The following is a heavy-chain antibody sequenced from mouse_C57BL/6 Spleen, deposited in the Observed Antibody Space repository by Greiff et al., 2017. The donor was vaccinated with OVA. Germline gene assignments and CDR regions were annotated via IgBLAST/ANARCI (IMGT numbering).Heavy chain of an antibody. Sequence: EVKVVESGGDLVKPGGSLKLSCAASGFTFSSYGMSWVRQTPDKRLEWVATISSGGSYPYYPDSVKGRFTISRDNAKNTLYLQMRILKSEDTAMYYCARQVDYWGQGTTLTVSS. V-gene: IGHV5-6*01. CDR3: ARQVDY. J-gene: IGHJ2*01. CDR2: ISSGGSYP. CDR1: GFTFSSYG.